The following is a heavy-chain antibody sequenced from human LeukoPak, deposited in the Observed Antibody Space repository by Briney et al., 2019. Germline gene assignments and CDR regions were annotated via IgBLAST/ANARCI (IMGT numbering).Heavy chain of an antibody. CDR3: ARDTHENYDFWSGFRESYYYGMDV. V-gene: IGHV3-7*01. J-gene: IGHJ6*02. D-gene: IGHD3-3*01. Sequence: GGSLRLSCAASGFTFSSYWMSWVRQAPGKGLEWVANIKQDGSEKYYVDSVKGRFTISRDNAKNSLYLQMNSLRAEDTAVYYCARDTHENYDFWSGFRESYYYGMDVWGQGTMVTVSS. CDR1: GFTFSSYW. CDR2: IKQDGSEK.